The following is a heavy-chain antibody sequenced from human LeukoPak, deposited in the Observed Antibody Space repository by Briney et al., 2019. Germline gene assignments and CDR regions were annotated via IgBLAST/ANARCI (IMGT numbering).Heavy chain of an antibody. CDR3: TREYRIVGATGDAFDI. J-gene: IGHJ3*02. V-gene: IGHV3-49*03. CDR2: IRSKAYGGTT. Sequence: PGRSLRLSCTASGFTFGDYAMSWFRRAPGKGLEWVGFIRSKAYGGTTEYAASVKGRFTISRDDSKSIAYLQMNSLKTEDTAVYYCTREYRIVGATGDAFDIWGQGTMVTVSS. D-gene: IGHD1-26*01. CDR1: GFTFGDYA.